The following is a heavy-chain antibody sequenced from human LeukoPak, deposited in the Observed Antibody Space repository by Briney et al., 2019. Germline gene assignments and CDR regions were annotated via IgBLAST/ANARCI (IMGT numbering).Heavy chain of an antibody. Sequence: GGSLRLSCAASGFTFSSYEMNWVRQAPGKGLEWVSYISSSGTTIYYADSVKGRFTISRDNSKNTLYLQMNSLRAEDTAVYYCANLNYYDSINFDYWGQGTLVTVSS. CDR1: GFTFSSYE. D-gene: IGHD3-22*01. J-gene: IGHJ4*02. CDR3: ANLNYYDSINFDY. V-gene: IGHV3-48*03. CDR2: ISSSGTTI.